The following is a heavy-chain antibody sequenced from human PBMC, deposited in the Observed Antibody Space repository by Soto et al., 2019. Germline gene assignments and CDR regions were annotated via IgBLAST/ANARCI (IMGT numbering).Heavy chain of an antibody. J-gene: IGHJ4*02. CDR3: ARDLGIVVVSPLYYFDY. CDR2: INPSGGST. CDR1: GYTFTSYY. D-gene: IGHD3-22*01. Sequence: ASVKVSCKASGYTFTSYYMHWVRQAPGQGLEWMGIINPSGGSTSYAQKFQGRVTMTRDTSTSTVYMELSSLRSEDTAVYYCARDLGIVVVSPLYYFDYWGQGTLVTVSA. V-gene: IGHV1-46*01.